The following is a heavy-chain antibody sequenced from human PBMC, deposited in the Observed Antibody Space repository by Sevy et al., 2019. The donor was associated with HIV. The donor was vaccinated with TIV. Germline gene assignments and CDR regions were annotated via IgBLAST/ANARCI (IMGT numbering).Heavy chain of an antibody. J-gene: IGHJ6*02. V-gene: IGHV3-21*01. Sequence: GGSLRLSCAASGFTFSSYSMNWVRQAPGKGLEWVSSISSSSSYIYYADSVKGRFTISRDNAQNSLYLQMNRLRAEDKVDYYCARISCTNGVCFQGYYYYAMDVWGQGTTVTVSS. D-gene: IGHD2-8*01. CDR3: ARISCTNGVCFQGYYYYAMDV. CDR2: ISSSSSYI. CDR1: GFTFSSYS.